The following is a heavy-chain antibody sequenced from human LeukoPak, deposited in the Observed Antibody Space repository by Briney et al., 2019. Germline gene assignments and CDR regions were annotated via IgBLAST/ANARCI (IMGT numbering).Heavy chain of an antibody. J-gene: IGHJ4*02. CDR3: AKGLGFWSGYYTPFDY. D-gene: IGHD3-3*01. CDR2: ITASGGST. Sequence: GGSLRLSCAASGFTFSSYAMSWVRQTPGKGLEWVSGITASGGSTYHADSVKGRFTISRDNSINTLNLQMNNLRAEDTAIYYCAKGLGFWSGYYTPFDYWGQGSSVTVAS. V-gene: IGHV3-23*01. CDR1: GFTFSSYA.